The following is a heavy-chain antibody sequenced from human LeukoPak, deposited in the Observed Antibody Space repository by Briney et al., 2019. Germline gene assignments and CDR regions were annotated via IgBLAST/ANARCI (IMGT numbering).Heavy chain of an antibody. CDR2: IKQDGSEK. D-gene: IGHD2-2*02. Sequence: GGSLRLSCAASGFTFSSYWMSWVRQAPGKRLEWVANIKQDGSEKYYVDSVKGRFTISRDNAKNSLYLQMNSLRAEDTAVYYCAREQYCSSTSCYTSFDYWGQGTLVTVSS. CDR1: GFTFSSYW. J-gene: IGHJ4*02. CDR3: AREQYCSSTSCYTSFDY. V-gene: IGHV3-7*03.